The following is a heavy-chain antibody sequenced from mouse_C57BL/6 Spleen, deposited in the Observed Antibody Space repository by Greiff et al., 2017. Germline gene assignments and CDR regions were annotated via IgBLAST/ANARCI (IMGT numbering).Heavy chain of an antibody. D-gene: IGHD2-4*01. J-gene: IGHJ4*01. V-gene: IGHV1-55*01. CDR1: GYTFTSYW. CDR3: ARQDYDYDYAMDY. Sequence: VQLQQSGAELVKPGASVKMSCKASGYTFTSYWITWVKQRPGQGLEWIGDIYPGSGSTNYNEKFKSKATLTVDTSSSTAYMQLSSLTSEDSAVYYCARQDYDYDYAMDYWGQGTSVTVSA. CDR2: IYPGSGST.